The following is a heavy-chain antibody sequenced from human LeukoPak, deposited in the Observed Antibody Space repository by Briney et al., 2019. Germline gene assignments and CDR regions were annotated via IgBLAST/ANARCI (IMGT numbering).Heavy chain of an antibody. CDR2: VDYSGRT. V-gene: IGHV4-59*01. Sequence: SETLSLTCTVSGGSISSYYWSWIRQPPGKGLEWIGEVDYSGRTNYNPSLKSRVTTSLDTSKNQISLKLSSVTAADTAVYYCARPQTMGSSSPLGYWGQRTLVTVSS. D-gene: IGHD2-2*01. CDR1: GGSISSYY. CDR3: ARPQTMGSSSPLGY. J-gene: IGHJ4*02.